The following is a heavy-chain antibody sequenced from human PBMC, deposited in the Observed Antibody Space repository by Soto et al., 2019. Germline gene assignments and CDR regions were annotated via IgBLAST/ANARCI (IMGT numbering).Heavy chain of an antibody. J-gene: IGHJ5*02. CDR2: IYHSGST. D-gene: IGHD2-2*01. V-gene: IGHV4-38-2*02. CDR3: ARGPQLLHFGNWFDP. Sequence: SETLSLTCTVSGYSISSGYYWGWIRQPPGKGLEWIGSIYHSGSTYYNPSLKSRVTISVDTSKNQFSLKLSSVTAADTAVYYCARGPQLLHFGNWFDPWGQGTLVTVSS. CDR1: GYSISSGYY.